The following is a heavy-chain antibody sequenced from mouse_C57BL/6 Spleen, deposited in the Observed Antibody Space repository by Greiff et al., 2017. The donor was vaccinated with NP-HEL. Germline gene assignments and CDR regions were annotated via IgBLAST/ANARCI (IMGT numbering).Heavy chain of an antibody. D-gene: IGHD2-5*01. CDR1: GFNIKDYY. J-gene: IGHJ3*01. CDR3: TAYSNYGGFAY. V-gene: IGHV14-4*01. Sequence: EVQLQQSGAELVRPGASVKLSCTASGFNIKDYYMHWVKQRPEQGLEWIGWIDPENGDTEYASKFQGKATITADTSSNTAYLQLSSLTSEDTAVYYCTAYSNYGGFAYWGQGTLVTVSA. CDR2: IDPENGDT.